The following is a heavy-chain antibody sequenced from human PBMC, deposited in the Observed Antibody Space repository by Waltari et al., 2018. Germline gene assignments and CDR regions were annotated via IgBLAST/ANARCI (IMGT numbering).Heavy chain of an antibody. CDR1: GYPFPRYY. D-gene: IGHD6-19*01. Sequence: QVQLVQSGAELKKPGASVKVSCKASGYPFPRYYMHCVRQAPGQGLEWMGIINPSGGSTSYAQKFQGRVTMTRDTSTSTVYMELSSLRSEDTAVYYCVFSAVAGYDAFDIWGQGTMVTVSS. J-gene: IGHJ3*02. CDR2: INPSGGST. CDR3: VFSAVAGYDAFDI. V-gene: IGHV1-46*01.